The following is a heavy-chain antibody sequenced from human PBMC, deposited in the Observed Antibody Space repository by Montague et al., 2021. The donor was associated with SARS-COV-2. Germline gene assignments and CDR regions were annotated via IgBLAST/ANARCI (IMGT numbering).Heavy chain of an antibody. CDR3: ARDFDWQQDPSTDYFHYGMDV. Sequence: TLSLTCAVYVDSISSGFYAWSGLRQPSGRGLKWIGRLHTSGSTNYNPSLKTRVTISLDRSKNQFSLILSSVTAADTAVYFCARDFDWQQDPSTDYFHYGMDVWGQGTTVIVSS. CDR1: VDSISSGFYA. J-gene: IGHJ6*02. D-gene: IGHD3-9*01. V-gene: IGHV4-61*02. CDR2: LHTSGST.